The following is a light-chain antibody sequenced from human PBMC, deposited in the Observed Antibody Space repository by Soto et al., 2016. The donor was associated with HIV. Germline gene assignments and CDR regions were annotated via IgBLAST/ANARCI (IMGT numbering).Light chain of an antibody. CDR2: DDS. CDR3: QVWDVSSDLVV. J-gene: IGLJ2*01. Sequence: SYVLTQPPSLSVAPRKTARITCGGDNVESKSVQWYQQKPGQPPVLVVYDDSDRPSGIPERFSGSNSGNTATLTISGVEAGDEADYYCQVWDVSSDLVVFGGGTKLTVL. V-gene: IGLV3-21*03. CDR1: NVESKS.